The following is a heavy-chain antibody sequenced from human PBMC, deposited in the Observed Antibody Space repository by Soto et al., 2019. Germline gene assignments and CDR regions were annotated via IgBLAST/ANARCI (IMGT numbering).Heavy chain of an antibody. CDR3: TTDFDMITGTTFDY. CDR1: GFTFSSYG. Sequence: PGGSLRLSCAASGFTFSSYGMHWVRQAPGKGLEWVAVISYDGSNKYYADSVKGRSTISRDNSKNTLYLQMNSLRAEDTAVYYCTTDFDMITGTTFDYWGQGTLVTVSS. D-gene: IGHD1-7*01. V-gene: IGHV3-30*03. CDR2: ISYDGSNK. J-gene: IGHJ4*02.